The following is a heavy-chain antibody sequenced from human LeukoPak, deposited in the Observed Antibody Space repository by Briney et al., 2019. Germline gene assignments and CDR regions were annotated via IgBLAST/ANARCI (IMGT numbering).Heavy chain of an antibody. CDR2: IYNSWST. J-gene: IGHJ4*02. Sequence: TLSVTCTVSGGSISRGDDYWSWIRQPPGKGLEWIGYIYNSWSTNYNPTLKSRVTISVDTSKNQFSLKLRSVTAADTAVYYCARGVPGYSYGTGGFDYWGQGTRVTVSS. V-gene: IGHV4-61*08. CDR3: ARGVPGYSYGTGGFDY. D-gene: IGHD5-18*01. CDR1: GGSISRGDDY.